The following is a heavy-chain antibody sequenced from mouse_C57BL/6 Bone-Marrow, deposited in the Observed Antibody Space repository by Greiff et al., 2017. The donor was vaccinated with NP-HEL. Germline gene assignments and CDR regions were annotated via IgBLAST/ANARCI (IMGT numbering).Heavy chain of an antibody. CDR1: GFTFSSYA. Sequence: EVKVVESGGGLVKPGGSLKLSCAASGFTFSSYAMSWVRQTPEKRLEWVATISDGGSYTYYPDNVKGRFTISRDNAKNNLYLQMSHLKSEDTAMYYCARDDSNYPLLDWGQGTTLTVSS. CDR3: ARDDSNYPLLD. D-gene: IGHD2-5*01. J-gene: IGHJ2*01. V-gene: IGHV5-4*01. CDR2: ISDGGSYT.